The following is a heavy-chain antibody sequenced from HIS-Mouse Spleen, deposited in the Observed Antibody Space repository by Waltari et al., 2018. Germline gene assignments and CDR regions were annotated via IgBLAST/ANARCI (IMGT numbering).Heavy chain of an antibody. CDR1: GYTFTGYY. J-gene: IGHJ4*02. CDR3: ARDPRGPNSYYFDY. Sequence: QVQLVPSGAEVKTPGASVKVCCTASGYTFTGYYMHRVRQPPGQGLEWMGWINPNSGGTNYAQKFQGRVTMTRDTSISPAYMELSRLRSDDTAVYYCARDPRGPNSYYFDYWGQGTLVTVSS. CDR2: INPNSGGT. D-gene: IGHD7-27*01. V-gene: IGHV1-2*02.